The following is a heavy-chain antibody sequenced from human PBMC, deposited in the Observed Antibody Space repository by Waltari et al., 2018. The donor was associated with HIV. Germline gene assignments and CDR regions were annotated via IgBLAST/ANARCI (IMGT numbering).Heavy chain of an antibody. CDR2: IRSKAYGETA. CDR1: GFIFSDYP. D-gene: IGHD3-16*01. J-gene: IGHJ6*02. V-gene: IGHV3-49*03. CDR3: TKGGGKSPGLSV. Sequence: HLVQSGGGFTQPGRSLRLSCAASGFIFSDYPMSWFRQAPGKGLEWVGFIRSKAYGETAEYAAALEGRFTISRDDSRDIGYLQMDGLKIEDTGVYYCTKGGGKSPGLSVWGQGTTVTVSS.